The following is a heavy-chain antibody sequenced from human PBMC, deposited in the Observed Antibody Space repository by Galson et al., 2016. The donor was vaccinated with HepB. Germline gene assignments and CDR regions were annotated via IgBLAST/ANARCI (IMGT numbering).Heavy chain of an antibody. Sequence: SLRLSCATSGYTFRNYWISWVRQAPGKRLEWVANIKQSGSEKYYVDSVKGRFTISRDNAKNSLYLQMNSLRAEDTAVYFCARVMNSGYPFSWGQGTLVTVSS. CDR1: GYTFRNYW. CDR3: ARVMNSGYPFS. V-gene: IGHV3-7*01. D-gene: IGHD3-22*01. CDR2: IKQSGSEK. J-gene: IGHJ5*02.